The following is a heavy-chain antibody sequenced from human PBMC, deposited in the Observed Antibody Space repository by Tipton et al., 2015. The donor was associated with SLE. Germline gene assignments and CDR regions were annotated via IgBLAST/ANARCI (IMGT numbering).Heavy chain of an antibody. CDR3: AKDLGLGVVIAAFDI. CDR2: ITRNSDNV. Sequence: SLRLSCAASGFTFEDFGMHWVRQVPGKGLEWVSGITRNSDNVGYADSVKGRFTISRDNAKNSLFLEMNSLRPDDTALYYCAKDLGLGVVIAAFDIWGQGTTRTVSS. D-gene: IGHD3-3*01. J-gene: IGHJ3*02. V-gene: IGHV3-9*01. CDR1: GFTFEDFG.